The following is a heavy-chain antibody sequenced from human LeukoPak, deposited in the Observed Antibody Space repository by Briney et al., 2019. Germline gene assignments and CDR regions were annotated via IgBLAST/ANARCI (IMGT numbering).Heavy chain of an antibody. Sequence: GGSLRLSCTASGFTFSSFGIYWVRQSPGKGLEWVAYISHPGSNENFADSVKGRFTISRDNSKNTLYLQMNSLRPEDTAVYYCAMPRGGAAPQPFDYWGQGTLVTVSS. CDR2: ISHPGSNE. V-gene: IGHV3-30*02. CDR3: AMPRGGAAPQPFDY. D-gene: IGHD6-6*01. J-gene: IGHJ4*02. CDR1: GFTFSSFG.